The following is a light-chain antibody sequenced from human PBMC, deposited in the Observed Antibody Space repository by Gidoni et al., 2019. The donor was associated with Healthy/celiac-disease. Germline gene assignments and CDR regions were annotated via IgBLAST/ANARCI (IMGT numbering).Light chain of an antibody. CDR3: QQYNSYSYS. V-gene: IGKV1-5*03. CDR2: KAS. CDR1: QRISSW. J-gene: IGKJ2*03. Sequence: DIQMTQSPSTLSASVGDRVTITCRASQRISSWLAWYHQKPGKAPKLLIYKASSLERGVPSRFSGSGSGTEFTLTISSLQPDEFATYYCQQYNSYSYSFGQGTKLEIK.